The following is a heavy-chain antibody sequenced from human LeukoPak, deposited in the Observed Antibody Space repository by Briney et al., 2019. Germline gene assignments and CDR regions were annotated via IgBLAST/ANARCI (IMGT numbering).Heavy chain of an antibody. CDR3: ARDKSYGDSSDY. Sequence: PGGSLRLSCAASGFTFSSYWMSWVRQAPGEGLEWVANIKQDGSEKYYVDSVKGRFTISRDNAKNSLYLQMNSLRAEDTALYYCARDKSYGDSSDYWGQGTLVTVSS. D-gene: IGHD4-17*01. CDR1: GFTFSSYW. CDR2: IKQDGSEK. V-gene: IGHV3-7*01. J-gene: IGHJ4*02.